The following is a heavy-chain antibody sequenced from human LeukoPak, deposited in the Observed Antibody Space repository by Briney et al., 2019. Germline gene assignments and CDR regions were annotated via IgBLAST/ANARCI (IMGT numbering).Heavy chain of an antibody. J-gene: IGHJ3*01. Sequence: SETLSLTCTASGCSFSTYYWSLIRQPAGKGLEWIGRIYASGSTNYYPSFKSRVTMSLDTSKNQFSLRLTSVAAADTALYYCASEFSSSSGKNAFDVWGQGTMVTVSS. D-gene: IGHD6-6*01. CDR3: ASEFSSSSGKNAFDV. V-gene: IGHV4-4*07. CDR1: GCSFSTYY. CDR2: IYASGST.